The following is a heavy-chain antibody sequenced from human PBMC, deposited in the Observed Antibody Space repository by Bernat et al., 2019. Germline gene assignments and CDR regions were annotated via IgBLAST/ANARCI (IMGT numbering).Heavy chain of an antibody. Sequence: EVQLVQSGAEVKKPGESLKISCKGSGYFFTNYWIGWVRQMPGKGLGWVGITYPGDSDTRYSPSFQGQVTISADKSISTAYLQWSSLKASDTAMYYCATSRDGYSRGPFDYWGQGTLVTVSS. CDR3: ATSRDGYSRGPFDY. D-gene: IGHD5-24*01. CDR1: GYFFTNYW. J-gene: IGHJ4*02. CDR2: TYPGDSDT. V-gene: IGHV5-51*01.